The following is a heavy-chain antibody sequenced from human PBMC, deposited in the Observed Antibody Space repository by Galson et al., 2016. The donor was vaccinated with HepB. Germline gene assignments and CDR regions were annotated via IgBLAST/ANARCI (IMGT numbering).Heavy chain of an antibody. CDR1: GFTLSSYR. J-gene: IGHJ3*02. V-gene: IGHV3-21*01. D-gene: IGHD3-22*01. CDR3: ARDKSSGYSDAFVM. CDR2: ISRGGTYK. Sequence: SLRLSCAASGFTLSSYRINWVRQAPGKGLEWVSSISRGGTYKYYAVSVEGRFTISRDNAKNSLYLQMNSRRAEDTAVYFCARDKSSGYSDAFVMWGQGTMVTVSS.